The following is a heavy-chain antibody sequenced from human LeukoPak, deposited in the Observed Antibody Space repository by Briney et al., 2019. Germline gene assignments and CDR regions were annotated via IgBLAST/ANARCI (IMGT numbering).Heavy chain of an antibody. CDR3: ARMFGGNYYGYYFDN. CDR2: LYSGGMT. D-gene: IGHD5-12*01. V-gene: IGHV3-53*01. J-gene: IGHJ4*02. CDR1: GFIVNNYY. Sequence: GGSLRLSCSASGFIVNNYYMTWVRQAPGKGLECVSILYSGGMTYYADSVKSRFTISADNSKNTVNLQMNSLRVEDTAIYYCARMFGGNYYGYYFDNWGQGSMLTVSS.